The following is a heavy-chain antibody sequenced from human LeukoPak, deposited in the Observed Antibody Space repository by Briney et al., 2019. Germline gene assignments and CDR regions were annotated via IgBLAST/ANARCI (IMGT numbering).Heavy chain of an antibody. V-gene: IGHV1-69*04. J-gene: IGHJ4*02. D-gene: IGHD3-22*01. CDR3: ASGDCYDSSGYFTIDY. CDR1: GGTFSSYA. Sequence: SVKVSCKASGGTFSSYAISWVRQAPGQGLEWMGRIIPILGIANYAQKFQGRVTITADKSTSTAYMELSSLRSEDTAVYYCASGDCYDSSGYFTIDYWGQGTLVTVSS. CDR2: IIPILGIA.